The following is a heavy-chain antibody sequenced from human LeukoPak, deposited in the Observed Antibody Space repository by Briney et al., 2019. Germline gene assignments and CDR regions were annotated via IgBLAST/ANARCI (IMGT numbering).Heavy chain of an antibody. CDR1: GYTLTSYG. CDR3: ARTSRELGFDY. Sequence: ASVKVSCKASGYTLTSYGISWVRQAPGQGLEWMGWISTYNGNTNYAQKLQGRVTMTTDTSTSTAYMELRSLRSDDTAVYYCARTSRELGFDYWGQGTLVTVSS. D-gene: IGHD1-26*01. J-gene: IGHJ4*02. CDR2: ISTYNGNT. V-gene: IGHV1-18*01.